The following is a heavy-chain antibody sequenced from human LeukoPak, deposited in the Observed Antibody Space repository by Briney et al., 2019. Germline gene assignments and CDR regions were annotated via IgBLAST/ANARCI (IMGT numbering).Heavy chain of an antibody. CDR2: IIPIFGTA. V-gene: IGHV1-69*05. J-gene: IGHJ5*02. CDR1: GGTFSSYA. Sequence: GASVKVSCKASGGTFSSYAISWVRQAPGQGLEWMGGIIPIFGTANYAQKFQGRVTITTDESTSTAYMELSSLRSEDTAVYYCARVVYSGYDFLSYWFDRWGQGTLVTVSS. CDR3: ARVVYSGYDFLSYWFDR. D-gene: IGHD5-12*01.